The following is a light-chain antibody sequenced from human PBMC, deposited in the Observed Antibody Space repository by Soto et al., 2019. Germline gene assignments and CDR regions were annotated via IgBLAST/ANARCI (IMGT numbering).Light chain of an antibody. Sequence: EIVLTQSPGTLSLSPGERATLSCRPSQSVSSRSLAWYQQKPGQAPRLLISGASSRAADIPDRFSGSGSGTDFTLTINRLEPEDFAVYYCQQYDSSPRTFGQGTKVEIK. CDR1: QSVSSRS. CDR2: GAS. CDR3: QQYDSSPRT. V-gene: IGKV3-20*01. J-gene: IGKJ1*01.